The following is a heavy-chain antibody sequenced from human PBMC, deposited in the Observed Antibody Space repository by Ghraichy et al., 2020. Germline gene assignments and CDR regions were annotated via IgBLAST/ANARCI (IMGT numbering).Heavy chain of an antibody. Sequence: GGSLRLSCAASGFTFSAYSMNWVRKAPGKGLEWVSSISSSSSYIYYAASVQGRFTISRDDAKNSLYLQLNSLRAEDTAVYYCARDEGSGYYFYYYMDVWGKGTTVTVSS. V-gene: IGHV3-21*01. J-gene: IGHJ6*03. D-gene: IGHD2-15*01. CDR1: GFTFSAYS. CDR3: ARDEGSGYYFYYYMDV. CDR2: ISSSSSYI.